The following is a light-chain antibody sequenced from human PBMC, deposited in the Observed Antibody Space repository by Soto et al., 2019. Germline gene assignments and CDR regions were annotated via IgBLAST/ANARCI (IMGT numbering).Light chain of an antibody. J-gene: IGKJ1*01. V-gene: IGKV1-5*03. Sequence: DIQMTQSPSTLSASVGDRVTITCRASQSISNWLAWYKPKPGKVPKLLIYKASTLESGVPSRFSGSASGTEFTLTIRSLKPDDFATYYCQRYDSFRTFGQGTKVDIK. CDR2: KAS. CDR1: QSISNW. CDR3: QRYDSFRT.